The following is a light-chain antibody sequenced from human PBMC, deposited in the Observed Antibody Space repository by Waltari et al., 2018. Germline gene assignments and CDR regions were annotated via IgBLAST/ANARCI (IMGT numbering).Light chain of an antibody. V-gene: IGKV3-15*01. CDR2: AAS. CDR1: QSVGGN. CDR3: QQYNKWPLT. J-gene: IGKJ1*01. Sequence: EIVMTQSPDTPSVSPGERVALSCRASQSVGGNLAWYQQKPGQAPRLLIYAASTRATAIPASFSGGGSGTEFTLTISSLQSEDFAVYYCQQYNKWPLTFGQGTKVEIK.